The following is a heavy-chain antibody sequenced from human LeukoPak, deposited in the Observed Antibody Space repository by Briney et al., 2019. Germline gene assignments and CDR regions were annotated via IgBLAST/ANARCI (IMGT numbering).Heavy chain of an antibody. Sequence: PSETLSLTCVVYGGSFSGSYWSWIRQHPGKGLEWIGYIYYSGSTYYNPSLKSRVTISVDTSKNQFSLKLSSVTAADTAVYYCARGPITIFGPGIYNWFDPWGQGTLVTVSS. D-gene: IGHD3-3*01. CDR1: GGSFSGSY. J-gene: IGHJ5*02. CDR3: ARGPITIFGPGIYNWFDP. V-gene: IGHV4-31*11. CDR2: IYYSGST.